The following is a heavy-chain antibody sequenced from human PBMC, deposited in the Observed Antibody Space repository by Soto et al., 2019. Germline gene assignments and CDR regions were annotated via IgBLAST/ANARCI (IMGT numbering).Heavy chain of an antibody. J-gene: IGHJ4*02. CDR3: ARVGSPYYFDY. D-gene: IGHD3-10*01. Sequence: SETLSLTCAVYGGSFSGYYWSWIRQPPGKGLEWIGEINHSGSTNYNPSLKSRVTISVDTSKNQFSLKLSSVTAADTAVYYCARVGSPYYFDYWGQGTLVTVSS. V-gene: IGHV4-34*01. CDR1: GGSFSGYY. CDR2: INHSGST.